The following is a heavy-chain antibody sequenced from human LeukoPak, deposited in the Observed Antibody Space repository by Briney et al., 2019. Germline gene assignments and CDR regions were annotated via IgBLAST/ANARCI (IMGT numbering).Heavy chain of an antibody. CDR3: AAFMVSGGSYYPPQSTTKFFDY. V-gene: IGHV1-58*02. J-gene: IGHJ4*02. CDR2: IVVGSGNT. D-gene: IGHD1-26*01. Sequence: GASVKVSCKASGFTFTSSAMQWVRQARGQRLEWIGWIVVGSGNTNYAQKFQERVTITRDMSTSTAYMELSSLRSEDTAVYYCAAFMVSGGSYYPPQSTTKFFDYWGQGTLVTVSS. CDR1: GFTFTSSA.